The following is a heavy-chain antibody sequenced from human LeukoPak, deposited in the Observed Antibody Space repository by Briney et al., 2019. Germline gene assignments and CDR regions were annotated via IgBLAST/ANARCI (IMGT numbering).Heavy chain of an antibody. CDR1: RFTFNDYY. D-gene: IGHD3-10*01. J-gene: IGHJ3*01. CDR2: ISTRGRII. V-gene: IGHV3-11*01. Sequence: SGGSLRLSCAASRFTFNDYYMSWVRQAPGKGLEWVSYISTRGRIIYYADSVKGRFTISRDNAKNSLYLQMNSLTPEDTALYYCAKDIIEEEIPRRRGAFDVWGQGTMVTVFS. CDR3: AKDIIEEEIPRRRGAFDV.